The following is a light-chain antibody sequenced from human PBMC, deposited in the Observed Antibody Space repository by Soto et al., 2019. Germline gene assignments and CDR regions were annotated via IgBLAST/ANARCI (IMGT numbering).Light chain of an antibody. CDR1: QGVSTW. V-gene: IGKV1-12*01. Sequence: DVQMSPSPASVAASIGERFTITCRSSQGVSTWLAWYQQKPGKAPNLLIYAASTLYGGVPSRFSGSAFGTEFTLTISSLQPEDFATYYCQQLAGFPITFGQGTRLEIK. CDR2: AAS. J-gene: IGKJ5*01. CDR3: QQLAGFPIT.